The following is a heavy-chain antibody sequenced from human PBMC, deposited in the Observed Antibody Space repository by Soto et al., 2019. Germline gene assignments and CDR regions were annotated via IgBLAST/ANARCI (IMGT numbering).Heavy chain of an antibody. Sequence: QVQLVESGGGVVQPGRSLRLSCAASGFTFSSYAMHWVRQAPGKGLEWVAVISYDGSNKYYADSVKGRFTISRDNSKNTLYLQMTSLRAEDTAVYYGAGGRSSGWYVRGYYFDYWGQGTLVTVSS. CDR3: AGGRSSGWYVRGYYFDY. CDR2: ISYDGSNK. D-gene: IGHD6-19*01. CDR1: GFTFSSYA. V-gene: IGHV3-30-3*01. J-gene: IGHJ4*02.